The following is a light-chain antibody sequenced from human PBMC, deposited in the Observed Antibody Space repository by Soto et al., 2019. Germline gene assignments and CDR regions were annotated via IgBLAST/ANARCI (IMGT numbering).Light chain of an antibody. CDR2: GAS. V-gene: IGKV3-15*01. CDR3: RHYNNWSLT. CDR1: HSVSSS. J-gene: IGKJ4*02. Sequence: TQSAGTLSLSAGERATLSCRASHSVSSSLAWYQQKPGQAPRLLIYGASTRASGIPARFSGSGSGTEFTPPISSLLSEDFALYYCRHYNNWSLTFGGGTKVDIK.